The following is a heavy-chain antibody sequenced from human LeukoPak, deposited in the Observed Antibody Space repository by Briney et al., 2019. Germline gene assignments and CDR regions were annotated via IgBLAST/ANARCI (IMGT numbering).Heavy chain of an antibody. Sequence: GGSLRLSCAASGFTVRSNYMSWVRQAPGKGLEWVSVIYSGGSTYYADSVKGRFTISRDNSKNTLYLQMNSLRAEDTAVYYCARHSSSWYFAFDIWGQGTMVTVSS. J-gene: IGHJ3*02. CDR3: ARHSSSWYFAFDI. CDR1: GFTVRSNY. D-gene: IGHD6-13*01. V-gene: IGHV3-53*01. CDR2: IYSGGST.